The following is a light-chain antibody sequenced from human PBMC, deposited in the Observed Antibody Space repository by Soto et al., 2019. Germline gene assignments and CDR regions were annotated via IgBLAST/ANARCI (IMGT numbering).Light chain of an antibody. CDR2: DVN. V-gene: IGLV2-14*01. CDR1: NTDLGVYGY. J-gene: IGLJ1*01. Sequence: QSALAQPASVSGSFGQSITISCSGPNTDLGVYGYVSWYQHHPGKAPKLLIYDVNNRPSGISDRFSGSKSGDTASLTISGLQAEDEADYFCFSKISGFVYGFGTGTKLT. CDR3: FSKISGFVYG.